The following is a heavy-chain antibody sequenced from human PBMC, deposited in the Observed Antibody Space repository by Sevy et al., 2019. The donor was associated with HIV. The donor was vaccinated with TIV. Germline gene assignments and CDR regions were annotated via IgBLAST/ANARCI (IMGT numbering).Heavy chain of an antibody. J-gene: IGHJ4*02. CDR3: TRRGSSWYGFDY. D-gene: IGHD6-13*01. V-gene: IGHV3-73*01. Sequence: GGSLRLSCAASGFTFSGSAMHWVRQASGKGLEWVGRIRSKANSYATAYAASAKGRFTISRDDSKNTAYLQMNSLKTEDTAVYYCTRRGSSWYGFDYWGQGTLVTVSS. CDR1: GFTFSGSA. CDR2: IRSKANSYAT.